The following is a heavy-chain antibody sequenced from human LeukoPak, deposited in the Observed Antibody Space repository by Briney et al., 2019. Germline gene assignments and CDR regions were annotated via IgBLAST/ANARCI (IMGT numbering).Heavy chain of an antibody. Sequence: GGSLRLSCAAPGFTLSSFEINWVRQAPGKRLEWVSYISNSGTTTYYPGSVKGRFTISREDAKNSLYLQMNGLRAGDTAVYHCAREETGYGYRYIDLWGRGTLVTVSS. CDR2: ISNSGTTT. J-gene: IGHJ2*01. CDR3: AREETGYGYRYIDL. V-gene: IGHV3-48*03. D-gene: IGHD3-16*01. CDR1: GFTLSSFE.